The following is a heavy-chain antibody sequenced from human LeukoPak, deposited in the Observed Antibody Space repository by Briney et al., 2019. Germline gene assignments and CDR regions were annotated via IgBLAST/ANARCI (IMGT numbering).Heavy chain of an antibody. CDR3: ASGAPTTGDYWYFDL. D-gene: IGHD1-1*01. V-gene: IGHV1-2*02. CDR1: GYTFTGYY. CDR2: INPNSGGT. J-gene: IGHJ2*01. Sequence: ASVKVSCKASGYTFTGYYMHWVRQAPGQGLEWMGWINPNSGGTNYAQKFQGRVTMTRDTSISTAYMELSRLRSDDTAVYYRASGAPTTGDYWYFDLWGRGTLVTVSS.